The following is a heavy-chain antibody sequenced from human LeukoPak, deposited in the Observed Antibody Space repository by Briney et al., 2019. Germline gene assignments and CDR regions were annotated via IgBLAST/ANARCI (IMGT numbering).Heavy chain of an antibody. CDR2: IIPIFGTA. Sequence: ASVKVSCEASGVTFSSYAISWVRQAPGQGLEWMGGIIPIFGTANYAQKFQCRVTITADESKSTAYMELSSLRSEDTAVYYCASASPHRYGSGSYSPDYWGQGTLVTVSS. V-gene: IGHV1-69*01. J-gene: IGHJ4*02. D-gene: IGHD3-10*01. CDR1: GVTFSSYA. CDR3: ASASPHRYGSGSYSPDY.